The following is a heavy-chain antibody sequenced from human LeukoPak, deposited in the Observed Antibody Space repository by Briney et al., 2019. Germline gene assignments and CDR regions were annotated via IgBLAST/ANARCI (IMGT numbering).Heavy chain of an antibody. V-gene: IGHV3-7*01. CDR1: GFTFRNYW. D-gene: IGHD5-18*01. CDR2: IKEDGSEK. Sequence: GGSLRLSCVASGFTFRNYWMNWVRQAPGKGLEWVANIKEDGSEKHYVDSVKGRFTASRDNAKKSVYLQMSSLRVEDTAVYYCARGSGYSYAFTGRERTKSRLDYWGQGTLVTVSS. CDR3: ARGSGYSYAFTGRERTKSRLDY. J-gene: IGHJ4*02.